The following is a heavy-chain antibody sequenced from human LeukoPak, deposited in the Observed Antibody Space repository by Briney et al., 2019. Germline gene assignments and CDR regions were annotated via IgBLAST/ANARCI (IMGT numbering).Heavy chain of an antibody. CDR1: GESFNGYH. J-gene: IGHJ3*02. V-gene: IGHV4-34*01. D-gene: IGHD4-23*01. CDR3: ARSDPPWGDYGGISGQAFDI. CDR2: INYSETT. Sequence: SETLSLTCAVYGESFNGYHWSWIRQAPGKGLEWIGEINYSETTNYDLSLKSRVTISLDTSKNQFSLKLTSVTAADTAVYYCARSDPPWGDYGGISGQAFDIWGQGTVVIVSS.